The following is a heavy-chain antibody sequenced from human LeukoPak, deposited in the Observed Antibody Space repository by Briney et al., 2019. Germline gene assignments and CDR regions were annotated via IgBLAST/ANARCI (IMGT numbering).Heavy chain of an antibody. CDR1: GGSISSGGYY. CDR2: IYHSGST. CDR3: ASAITIFGVVIPPFDY. Sequence: SQTLSLTCTVSGGSISSGGYYWSWIRQPPGKGLEWIGYIYHSGSTYYNPSLKSRVTISVDRSKNQFSLKLSSVTAADTAVYYCASAITIFGVVIPPFDYWGQGTLVTVSS. V-gene: IGHV4-30-2*01. D-gene: IGHD3-3*01. J-gene: IGHJ4*02.